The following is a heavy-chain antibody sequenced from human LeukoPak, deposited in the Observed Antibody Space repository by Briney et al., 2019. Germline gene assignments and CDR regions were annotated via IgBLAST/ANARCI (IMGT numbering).Heavy chain of an antibody. Sequence: GSLRLSCAASGFSFSSYGMHWVRQAQGKGLEWVAVISYDGSKEYYADSVQGRFTISRDHPNTPLYLHMNRLRADDTAVSYCANPPYDSSGYYQSTFDYWGQGTLVTVSS. CDR2: ISYDGSKE. D-gene: IGHD3-22*01. CDR3: ANPPYDSSGYYQSTFDY. V-gene: IGHV3-30*18. CDR1: GFSFSSYG. J-gene: IGHJ4*02.